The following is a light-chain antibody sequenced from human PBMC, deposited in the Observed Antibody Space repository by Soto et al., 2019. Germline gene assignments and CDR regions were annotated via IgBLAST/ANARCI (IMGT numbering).Light chain of an antibody. J-gene: IGKJ4*01. Sequence: DIQMTQSPSSLSASVGDRVTITCRASLRISNYLAWYQQKPGKIPNLLIYAASTLPAGVPSRFGGSGSGTDFTLTTSSLQPEDVAADYCQKYNSAPLTFGGGTKVEIK. V-gene: IGKV1-27*01. CDR2: AAS. CDR3: QKYNSAPLT. CDR1: LRISNY.